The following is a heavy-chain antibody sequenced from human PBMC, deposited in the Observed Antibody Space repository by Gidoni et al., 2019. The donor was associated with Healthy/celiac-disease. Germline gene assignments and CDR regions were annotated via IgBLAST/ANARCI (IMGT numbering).Heavy chain of an antibody. V-gene: IGHV4-61*02. J-gene: IGHJ4*02. Sequence: QVQLQESGPGLVKPSQTLSLTCTVSGGSISSGSYYWSWIRQPAGKGLEWIGRIYTSGSTNYNPSLKSRVTISVDTSKNQFSLKLSSVTAADTAVYYCARASRYYYDSSGYYSDYWGQGTLVTVSS. CDR1: GGSISSGSYY. CDR3: ARASRYYYDSSGYYSDY. D-gene: IGHD3-22*01. CDR2: IYTSGST.